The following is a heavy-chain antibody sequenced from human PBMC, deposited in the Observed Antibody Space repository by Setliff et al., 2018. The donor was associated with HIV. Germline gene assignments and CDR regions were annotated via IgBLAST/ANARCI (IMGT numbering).Heavy chain of an antibody. V-gene: IGHV4-4*02. CDR3: ARRPSPYYYYDSSGYSGGNVDY. J-gene: IGHJ4*02. CDR2: IYYSGSS. CDR1: GDSIISSNW. Sequence: SETLSLTCAVSGDSIISSNWWSWVRQPPGKGLEWIGEIYYSGSSHYNPSLKSRVTVSVDTSRNQFSLRLSSVTAADTAVYYCARRPSPYYYYDSSGYSGGNVDYWGRGTLVTVSS. D-gene: IGHD3-22*01.